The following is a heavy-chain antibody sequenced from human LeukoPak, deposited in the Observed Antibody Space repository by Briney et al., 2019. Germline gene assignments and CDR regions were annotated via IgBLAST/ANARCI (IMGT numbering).Heavy chain of an antibody. V-gene: IGHV3-23*01. CDR3: ARGNNYDFWSAGKYNWFDP. Sequence: PGESLRLSCAASGFTVSSYAMSWVRQAPGKGLEWISAISGNGATKYYADSVKGRFTISRDSAKNSLYLQMNGLRAEDTAVYYCARGNNYDFWSAGKYNWFDPWGHGTLVTVSS. J-gene: IGHJ5*02. CDR1: GFTVSSYA. D-gene: IGHD3-3*01. CDR2: ISGNGATK.